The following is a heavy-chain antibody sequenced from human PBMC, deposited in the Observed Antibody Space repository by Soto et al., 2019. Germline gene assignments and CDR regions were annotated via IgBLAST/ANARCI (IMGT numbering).Heavy chain of an antibody. CDR1: GFTFSSYG. J-gene: IGHJ4*02. CDR3: AKGEAYYYDSSGYFDY. CDR2: ISYDGSNK. Sequence: QVQLVESGGGVVQPGRSLRLSCAASGFTFSSYGMHWVRQAPGKGLEWVAVISYDGSNKYYADSVKGRFTISRDNSKNTLYLQMNSLRAEDTAVYYCAKGEAYYYDSSGYFDYWGQGTLVTVSS. D-gene: IGHD3-22*01. V-gene: IGHV3-30*18.